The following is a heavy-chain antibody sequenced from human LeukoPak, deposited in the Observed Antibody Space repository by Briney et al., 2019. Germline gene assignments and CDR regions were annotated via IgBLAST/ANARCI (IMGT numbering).Heavy chain of an antibody. D-gene: IGHD3-10*01. CDR3: ARQIGAPGFDY. J-gene: IGHJ4*02. V-gene: IGHV4-39*01. CDR1: GGSISSTRYY. Sequence: TSETLSLTCSVSGGSISSTRYYWGWIRQPPGKGLDWIGSMYYTGSSYYNPSLKSRVTISADTSKNQFSLRLNSVTTADTAVYYCARQIGAPGFDYWGQGTLVTVSS. CDR2: MYYTGSS.